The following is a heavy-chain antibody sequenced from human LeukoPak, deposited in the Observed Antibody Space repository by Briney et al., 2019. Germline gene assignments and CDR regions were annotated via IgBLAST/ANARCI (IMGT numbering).Heavy chain of an antibody. D-gene: IGHD3-16*01. Sequence: GASVKVSCKASGYTFTSYGISWVRQAPGQGLEWMGWISAYNGNTNYAQKPQGRVTMTTDTSTSTAYMELRSLRSDDTAVYYCARVRGRGIRGPIDAFDIWGQGTMVTVSS. CDR1: GYTFTSYG. J-gene: IGHJ3*02. CDR2: ISAYNGNT. CDR3: ARVRGRGIRGPIDAFDI. V-gene: IGHV1-18*01.